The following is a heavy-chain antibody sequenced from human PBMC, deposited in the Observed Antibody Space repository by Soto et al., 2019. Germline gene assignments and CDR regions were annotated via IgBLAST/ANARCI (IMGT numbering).Heavy chain of an antibody. CDR2: INHSGST. Sequence: PSETLSLTCAVYGGSFSGYYWSWIRQPPGKGLEWIGEINHSGSTNYNPSLKSRVTISVDTSKNQFSLKLSSVTAADTAVYYCARGVSSSGWYGWFDPWGQRTLVSASS. J-gene: IGHJ5*02. CDR3: ARGVSSSGWYGWFDP. D-gene: IGHD6-19*01. V-gene: IGHV4-34*01. CDR1: GGSFSGYY.